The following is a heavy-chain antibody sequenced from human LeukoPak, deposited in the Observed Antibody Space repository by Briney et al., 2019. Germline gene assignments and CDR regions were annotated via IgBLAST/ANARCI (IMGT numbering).Heavy chain of an antibody. V-gene: IGHV3-74*01. CDR3: ARETRYIAAAGVFYWFDP. D-gene: IGHD6-13*01. CDR1: GFTFSSYW. J-gene: IGHJ5*02. CDR2: INSDGSST. Sequence: GGSLRLSCAASGFTFSSYWMHWVRQAPGKGLVWVSRINSDGSSTSYADSVKGRFTISRDNAKNTLYLQMNSLRAEDTAVYYCARETRYIAAAGVFYWFDPWGQGTLVTVSS.